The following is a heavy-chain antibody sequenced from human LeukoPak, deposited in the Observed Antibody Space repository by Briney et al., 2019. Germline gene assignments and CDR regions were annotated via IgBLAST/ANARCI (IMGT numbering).Heavy chain of an antibody. V-gene: IGHV4-34*01. D-gene: IGHD5-24*01. CDR3: ARDVEMATIDY. CDR1: GGSFSGYY. J-gene: IGHJ4*02. CDR2: INHSGST. Sequence: SETLSLTCAVYGGSFSGYYWSWIRQPPGKGLEWIGEINHSGSTNYNPSLKSRVTISVDTSKNQFSLKLSSVTAADTAVHYCARDVEMATIDYWGQGTLVTVSS.